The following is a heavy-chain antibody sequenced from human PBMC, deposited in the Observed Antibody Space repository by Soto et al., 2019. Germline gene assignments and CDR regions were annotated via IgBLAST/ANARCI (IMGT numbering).Heavy chain of an antibody. J-gene: IGHJ5*02. V-gene: IGHV1-69*06. D-gene: IGHD2-8*01. CDR2: IIPIFGTA. Sequence: SVKVSCKASGGTFSSYAISWVRQAPGQGLEWMGGIIPIFGTANYAQKFQGRVTITADKSTSTAYMELSSLRSEDTAVYYCARVSRLILYHQGRFGPWGQGTLVTVSS. CDR1: GGTFSSYA. CDR3: ARVSRLILYHQGRFGP.